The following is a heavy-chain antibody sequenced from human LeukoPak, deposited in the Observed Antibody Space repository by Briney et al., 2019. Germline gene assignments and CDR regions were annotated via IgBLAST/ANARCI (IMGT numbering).Heavy chain of an antibody. Sequence: PSETLSLTCTVSGGSISSYYWSWIRQPPGKGLEWIGEINHSGSTNYNPSLKSRVTISVDTSKNQFSLKLSSVTAADTAVYYCARGWDIGVVVIQFDPWGQGTLVTVSS. CDR3: ARGWDIGVVVIQFDP. CDR2: INHSGST. J-gene: IGHJ5*02. CDR1: GGSISSYY. V-gene: IGHV4-34*01. D-gene: IGHD3-22*01.